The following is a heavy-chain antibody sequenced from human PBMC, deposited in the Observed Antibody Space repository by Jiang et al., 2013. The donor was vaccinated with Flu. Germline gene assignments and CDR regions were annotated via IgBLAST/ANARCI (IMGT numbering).Heavy chain of an antibody. CDR2: IYYSGST. Sequence: GPGLVKPSETLSLTCTVSGGSISSSSYFWGWIRQPPGKGLEWIGSIYYSGSTYYNPSLESRVTISVDTSKNQFSLKLSSVTVADTAVYYCVTNMDVVASMIFVVSYWGQGTLITASS. D-gene: IGHD2-21*01. CDR1: GGSISSSSYF. CDR3: VTNMDVVASMIFVVSY. J-gene: IGHJ4*02. V-gene: IGHV4-39*01.